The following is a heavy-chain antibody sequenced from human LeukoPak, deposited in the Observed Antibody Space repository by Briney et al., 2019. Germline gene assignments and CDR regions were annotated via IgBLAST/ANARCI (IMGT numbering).Heavy chain of an antibody. V-gene: IGHV1-24*01. Sequence: ASVKVSCKVSGYTLTELSMHWVRQAPGKGLEWMGGFDPEDGETIYAQKFQGRVTMTEDTSTDTAYMELSGLRSEDTAVYYCATRAGIVGATPIYYFDYWGQGTLVTVSS. CDR1: GYTLTELS. D-gene: IGHD1-26*01. CDR2: FDPEDGET. CDR3: ATRAGIVGATPIYYFDY. J-gene: IGHJ4*02.